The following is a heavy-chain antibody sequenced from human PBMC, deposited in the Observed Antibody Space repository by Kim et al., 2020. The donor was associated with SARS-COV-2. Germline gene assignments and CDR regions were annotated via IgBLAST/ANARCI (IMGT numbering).Heavy chain of an antibody. D-gene: IGHD5-12*01. CDR2: ISPSGGNT. CDR1: GYTFTNNQ. CDR3: VRDFTGYWTFDY. V-gene: IGHV1-46*01. Sequence: ASVKVSCKASGYTFTNNQMHWVRQAPGQGPEWMGVISPSGGNTRNAQKFQGRVTMTRDTSTSTVYMELSSLRFEDMAVYYCVRDFTGYWTFDYWGQGTLVTVSS. J-gene: IGHJ4*02.